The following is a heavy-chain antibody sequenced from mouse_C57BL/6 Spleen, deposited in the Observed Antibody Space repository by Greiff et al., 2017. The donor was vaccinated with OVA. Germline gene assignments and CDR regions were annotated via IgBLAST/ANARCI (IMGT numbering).Heavy chain of an antibody. CDR2: INPNNGGT. CDR3: ARTYDGYYVDYAMDY. CDR1: GYTFTDYY. J-gene: IGHJ4*01. Sequence: EVQLQQSGPELVKPGASVKISCKASGYTFTDYYMNWVKQSHGKSLEWIGDINPNNGGTSYNQKFKGKATLTVDKSSSTDYMELRSLTSEDSAVYYCARTYDGYYVDYAMDYWGQGTSVTVSS. D-gene: IGHD2-3*01. V-gene: IGHV1-26*01.